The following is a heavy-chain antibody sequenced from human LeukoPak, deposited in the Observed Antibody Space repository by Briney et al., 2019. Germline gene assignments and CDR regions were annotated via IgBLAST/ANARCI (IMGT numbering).Heavy chain of an antibody. D-gene: IGHD3-22*01. CDR1: GYTFTSYG. CDR3: ARVRYYYDSSGFGVVDY. CDR2: ISAYNGNT. Sequence: ASVKVSCKASGYTFTSYGISWVRQAPGQGLEWMGWISAYNGNTNYAQKLQGRVTMTTDTSTSTAYMELRSLRSDDTAVYYCARVRYYYDSSGFGVVDYWGQGTLVTVSS. V-gene: IGHV1-18*01. J-gene: IGHJ4*02.